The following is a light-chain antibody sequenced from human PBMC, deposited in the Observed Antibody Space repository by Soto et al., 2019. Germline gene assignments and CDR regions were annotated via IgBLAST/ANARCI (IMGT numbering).Light chain of an antibody. CDR1: TGAVTSGHY. CDR2: DAT. J-gene: IGLJ2*01. Sequence: QAVVTQEPSLTVSPGGTVTLTCGSSTGAVTSGHYPYWFQQKPGQAPKTLIYDATNKHSWTPARFSGSLLGGKAALTLSGAQPEDEAEYYCLLSYNGARVFGGGTKVTVL. V-gene: IGLV7-46*01. CDR3: LLSYNGARV.